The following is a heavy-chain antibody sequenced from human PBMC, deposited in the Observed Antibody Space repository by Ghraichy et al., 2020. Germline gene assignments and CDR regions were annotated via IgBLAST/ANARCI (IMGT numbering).Heavy chain of an antibody. V-gene: IGHV4-31*03. J-gene: IGHJ6*02. CDR2: IYYSGST. CDR1: GGSISSGGYY. CDR3: ARDQGPGEDYSSETGYYYYGMDV. Sequence: SETLSLTCTVSGGSISSGGYYWSWIRQHPGKGLEWIGYIYYSGSTYYNPSLKSRVTISVDTSKNQFSLKLSSVTAADTAVYYCARDQGPGEDYSSETGYYYYGMDVWGQGTTVTVSS. D-gene: IGHD4-11*01.